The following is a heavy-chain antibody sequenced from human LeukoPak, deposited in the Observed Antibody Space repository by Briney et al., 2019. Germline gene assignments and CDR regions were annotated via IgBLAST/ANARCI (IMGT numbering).Heavy chain of an antibody. CDR3: AKVTLWFGELFGAFDI. CDR2: ISGSGGST. Sequence: GGSLRLSCAASGFTFSSYAMSWVRQAPGKGLEWASAISGSGGSTYYADSVKGRFTISRDNSKNTLYLQMNSLRAEATAVYYCAKVTLWFGELFGAFDIWGQGAMVTVSS. D-gene: IGHD3-10*01. V-gene: IGHV3-23*01. CDR1: GFTFSSYA. J-gene: IGHJ3*02.